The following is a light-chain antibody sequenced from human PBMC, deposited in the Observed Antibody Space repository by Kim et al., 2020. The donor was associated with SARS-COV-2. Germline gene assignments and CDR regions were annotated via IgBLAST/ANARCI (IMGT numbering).Light chain of an antibody. Sequence: DIQMTQSPSSLSASVGDRVTISCQASQDISNSLNWYQQKPGKAPQLLISAASTLETGVPSRFSGGGFGTNFNFNINNLQPEDVATYYCQHCDSLPLTFGGGTKVDIK. V-gene: IGKV1-33*01. J-gene: IGKJ4*01. CDR2: AAS. CDR3: QHCDSLPLT. CDR1: QDISNS.